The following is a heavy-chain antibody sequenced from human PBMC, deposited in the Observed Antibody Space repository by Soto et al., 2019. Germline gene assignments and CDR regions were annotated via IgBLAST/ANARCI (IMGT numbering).Heavy chain of an antibody. CDR2: ISAYNGTT. Sequence: QVQLVQTGAEVKKPGASVKVSCKASGYTFTSYGINWVRQAPGQGLEWVGWISAYNGTTNYAQKLQGRVTMTTDTSTTTAYMELRSLRSDDTAVYYCARDIYRSTIRGDAFDFWGEGTMVAVSS. CDR3: ARDIYRSTIRGDAFDF. CDR1: GYTFTSYG. V-gene: IGHV1-18*01. D-gene: IGHD1-26*01. J-gene: IGHJ3*01.